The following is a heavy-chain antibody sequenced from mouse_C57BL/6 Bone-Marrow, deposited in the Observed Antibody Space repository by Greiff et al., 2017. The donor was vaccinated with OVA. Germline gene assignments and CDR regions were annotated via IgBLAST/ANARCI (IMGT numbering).Heavy chain of an antibody. CDR3: SRNYGSRILFYY. V-gene: IGHV1-19*01. D-gene: IGHD1-1*01. CDR1: GYTFTDYY. CDR2: INPYNGGT. J-gene: IGHJ2*01. Sequence: VQLQQSGPVLVKPGASVKMSCKASGYTFTDYYMNWVKQSHGKSLEWIGVINPYNGGTSYNQKFKGKDTLTVDKSSSTAYMELNSLPSEDSAVYYCSRNYGSRILFYYWGQGTTLTVSS.